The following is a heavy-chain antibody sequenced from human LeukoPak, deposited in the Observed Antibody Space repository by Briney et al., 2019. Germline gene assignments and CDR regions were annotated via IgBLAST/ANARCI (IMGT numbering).Heavy chain of an antibody. CDR2: INSDGSST. V-gene: IGHV3-74*01. J-gene: IGHJ2*01. D-gene: IGHD1-26*01. CDR1: GFTFSSYW. CDR3: ARDPENVSGSYSHFDL. Sequence: GGSLRLSCAASGFTFSSYWMHWVRHAPGKGLVWVSRINSDGSSTSYADSVKGRFTVSRDNAKKSLYLQINSLRAEDTALYYCARDPENVSGSYSHFDLWGRGTLVTVSS.